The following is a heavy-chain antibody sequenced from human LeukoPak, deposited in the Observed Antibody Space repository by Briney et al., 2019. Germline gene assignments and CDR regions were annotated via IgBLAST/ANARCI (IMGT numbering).Heavy chain of an antibody. CDR3: ARETNWGSLKYFDL. CDR2: IYYSGST. V-gene: IGHV4-59*01. Sequence: SETLSLTCTVSGGSISSYYWSCIRQPPGKGLEWIGYIYYSGSTNYNPSLKSRVTISVDTSKNQFSLKLSSVTAADTAVYYCARETNWGSLKYFDLWGRGTLVTVSS. CDR1: GGSISSYY. J-gene: IGHJ2*01. D-gene: IGHD7-27*01.